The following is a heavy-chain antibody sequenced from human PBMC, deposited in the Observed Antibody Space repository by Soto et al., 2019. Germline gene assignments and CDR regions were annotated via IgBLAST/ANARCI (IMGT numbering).Heavy chain of an antibody. Sequence: PGGSLRLSCAASGFTFSSYSMNWVRQAPGKGLEWVSYISSSSSTIYYADSVKGRFTISRDNAKNSLYLQMNSLRAEDTAVYYSAREGVVLMVYAKPIDYWGQGTLVTVSS. J-gene: IGHJ4*02. CDR1: GFTFSSYS. CDR3: AREGVVLMVYAKPIDY. V-gene: IGHV3-48*01. CDR2: ISSSSSTI. D-gene: IGHD2-8*01.